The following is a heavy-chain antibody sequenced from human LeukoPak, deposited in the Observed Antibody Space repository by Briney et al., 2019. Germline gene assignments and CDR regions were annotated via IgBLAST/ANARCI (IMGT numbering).Heavy chain of an antibody. Sequence: GRSLRISCAASGFTFDDYAMHWVRQAPGKGLEWVSGISWNSGSIGYTDSVKGRFTISRDNAKNSLYLQMNSLRAEDTALYYCAKAGTMVRYFDYWGQGTLVTVSS. CDR1: GFTFDDYA. V-gene: IGHV3-9*01. CDR3: AKAGTMVRYFDY. D-gene: IGHD3-10*01. J-gene: IGHJ4*02. CDR2: ISWNSGSI.